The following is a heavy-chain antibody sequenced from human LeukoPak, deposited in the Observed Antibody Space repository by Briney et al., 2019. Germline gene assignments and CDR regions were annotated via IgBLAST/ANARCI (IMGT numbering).Heavy chain of an antibody. CDR2: ISGSGSGGST. Sequence: GGSLRLSCAASGFTFSSSAMSWVRPAPGKGLEWVSSISGSGSGGSTYYADSVKGRFTISRDNSKNTMYLQMNSLRVEDTAVYYCAKSGYNRFDYWGQGTLVTVSS. CDR3: AKSGYNRFDY. J-gene: IGHJ4*02. CDR1: GFTFSSSA. V-gene: IGHV3-23*01. D-gene: IGHD5-24*01.